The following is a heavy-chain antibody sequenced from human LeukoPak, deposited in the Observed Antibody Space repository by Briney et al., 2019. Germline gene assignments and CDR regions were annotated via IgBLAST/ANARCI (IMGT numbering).Heavy chain of an antibody. D-gene: IGHD5-12*01. V-gene: IGHV4-4*07. CDR1: GGSISRYY. CDR3: ARRSIVATVFDAFDI. J-gene: IGHJ3*02. Sequence: SETLSLTCTVTGGSISRYYWSWIRQPAGKGLEWIGRIYTSGSTNYNPSLKSRVTMSVDTSKNQFSLKLSSVTAADTAVYYCARRSIVATVFDAFDIWGQGTMVTVSS. CDR2: IYTSGST.